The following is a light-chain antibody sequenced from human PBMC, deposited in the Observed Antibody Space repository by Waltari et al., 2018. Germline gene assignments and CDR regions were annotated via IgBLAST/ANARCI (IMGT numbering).Light chain of an antibody. CDR3: QQYNNWPRVT. CDR2: RAS. CDR1: QSVSSN. Sequence: EIVMTQSPATLSVSPGERATLSCRASQSVSSNLAWYQQKPGQAPRLLIYRASTRATGIPARFSGSGCGTEFTLTISSLQSEDFAVYYCQQYNNWPRVTFGQGTKLEIK. V-gene: IGKV3-15*01. J-gene: IGKJ2*01.